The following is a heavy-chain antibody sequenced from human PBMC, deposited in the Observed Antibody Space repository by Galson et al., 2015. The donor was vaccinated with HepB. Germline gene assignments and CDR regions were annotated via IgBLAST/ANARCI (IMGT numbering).Heavy chain of an antibody. D-gene: IGHD3-3*01. CDR1: GYTFTGYY. Sequence: SVKVSCKASGYTFTGYYMHWVRQAPGQGLEWMGRINPNSGGTNYAQKFQGRVTMTRDTSISAAYMELSRLRSDDTAVYYCTRTYDFWSGPDYWGQGTLVTVSS. V-gene: IGHV1-2*06. CDR2: INPNSGGT. CDR3: TRTYDFWSGPDY. J-gene: IGHJ4*02.